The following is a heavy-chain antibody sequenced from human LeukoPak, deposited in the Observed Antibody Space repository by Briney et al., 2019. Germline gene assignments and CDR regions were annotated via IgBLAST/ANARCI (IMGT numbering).Heavy chain of an antibody. CDR3: AKRGAYDSSGYCLDF. Sequence: GGSLRLSCAASGFTFSSYEMNWVRQAPGKGLEWVSYISSSGSTIYYADSVKGRFTISRDNAKNTLYLQMSSLRGEDTAVYYCAKRGAYDSSGYCLDFWGLGTLVTVSS. J-gene: IGHJ4*02. D-gene: IGHD3-22*01. V-gene: IGHV3-48*03. CDR2: ISSSGSTI. CDR1: GFTFSSYE.